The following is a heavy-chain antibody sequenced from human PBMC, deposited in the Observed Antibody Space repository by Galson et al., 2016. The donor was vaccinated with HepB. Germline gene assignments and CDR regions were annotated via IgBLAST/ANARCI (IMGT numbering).Heavy chain of an antibody. Sequence: SLRLSCAASGFTFSYSGMNWVRQAPGKGLEWVAVIWYEGINEDYAESVKGRFTISRDNSKNTVYLQMNGLRVEDTGVYYCARNRGDSSSCLENWGQGTTVIVSS. V-gene: IGHV3-33*01. CDR2: IWYEGINE. J-gene: IGHJ6*02. D-gene: IGHD6-13*01. CDR3: ARNRGDSSSCLEN. CDR1: GFTFSYSG.